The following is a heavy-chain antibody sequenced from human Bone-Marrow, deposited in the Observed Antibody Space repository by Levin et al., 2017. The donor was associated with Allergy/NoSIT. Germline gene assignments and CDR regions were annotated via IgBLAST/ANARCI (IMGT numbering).Heavy chain of an antibody. Sequence: GGSLRLSCAASGFTFSSYDMKWVRQAPGKGLEWVSYIRSSGRTIFYADSVKGRLTISRDNSKNMLYLQMNSLRPEDTAVYYCARDRSYCSSGSCYSYDYFYGMDVWGTATTVTVS. J-gene: IGHJ6*04. D-gene: IGHD2-2*02. CDR2: IRSSGRTI. V-gene: IGHV3-48*03. CDR1: GFTFSSYD. CDR3: ARDRSYCSSGSCYSYDYFYGMDV.